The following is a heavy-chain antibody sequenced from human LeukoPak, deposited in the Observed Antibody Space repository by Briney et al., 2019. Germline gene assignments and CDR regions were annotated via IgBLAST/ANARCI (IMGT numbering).Heavy chain of an antibody. CDR2: IYYSGST. V-gene: IGHV4-39*01. J-gene: IGHJ5*02. CDR3: ARHRRGQQNWFDP. Sequence: SETLSLTCTVSRGSVNSNSYYWGWIRQPPGKGLEWIGTIYYSGSTNYNPSLKSRVTISVDTSKNQFSLKLSSVTAADTAVYYCARHRRGQQNWFDPWGQGTLVTVSS. CDR1: RGSVNSNSYY.